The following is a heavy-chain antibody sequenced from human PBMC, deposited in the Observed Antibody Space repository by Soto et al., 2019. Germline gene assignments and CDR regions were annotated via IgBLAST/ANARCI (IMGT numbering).Heavy chain of an antibody. CDR3: AKAPYYYDSSGYYYDSGVTFDY. CDR1: GFTFSSYA. Sequence: GGSLRFSCAASGFTFSSYAMSWVRQAPGKGLEWVSAISGSGGSTYYADSVKGRFTISRDNSKNTLYLQMNSLRAEDTAVYYCAKAPYYYDSSGYYYDSGVTFDYWGQGTLVTVSS. J-gene: IGHJ4*02. D-gene: IGHD3-22*01. CDR2: ISGSGGST. V-gene: IGHV3-23*01.